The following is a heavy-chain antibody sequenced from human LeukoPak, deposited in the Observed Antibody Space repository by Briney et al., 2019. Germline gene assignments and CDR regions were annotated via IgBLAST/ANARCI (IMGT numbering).Heavy chain of an antibody. CDR1: GFTFSSYG. Sequence: GGSLRLSCAASGFTFSSYGMHWVRQAPGKGLEWVAVISYDGSNKYYADSVKGRFTISRDNSKNTLYLQMNSLRAEDTAVYYCAKDNGGVKGETIYYYYGMDVWGKGTTVTVSS. V-gene: IGHV3-30*18. D-gene: IGHD2-8*01. J-gene: IGHJ6*04. CDR2: ISYDGSNK. CDR3: AKDNGGVKGETIYYYYGMDV.